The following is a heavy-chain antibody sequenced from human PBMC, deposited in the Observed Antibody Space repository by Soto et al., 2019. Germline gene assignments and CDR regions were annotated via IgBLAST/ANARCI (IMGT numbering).Heavy chain of an antibody. CDR1: GYTFTSYG. V-gene: IGHV1-18*01. CDR2: ISAYNGNT. D-gene: IGHD3-22*01. Sequence: ASVKVSCKASGYTFTSYGISWVRQAPGQGLEWMGWISAYNGNTNYAQKLQGRVTMTTDTSTSTAYMELRSLRSDDTAVYYCARSSYYDSSGYYSDFGYWGQGTLVTVSS. CDR3: ARSSYYDSSGYYSDFGY. J-gene: IGHJ4*02.